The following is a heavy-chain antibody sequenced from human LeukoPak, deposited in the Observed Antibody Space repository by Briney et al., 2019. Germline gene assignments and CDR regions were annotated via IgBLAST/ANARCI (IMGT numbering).Heavy chain of an antibody. V-gene: IGHV3-21*01. CDR3: ARGPTMKMDV. Sequence: GGSLRLSCAASGFTLSSYTMNWVRQAPGKGLEWVPSITSSSSYIYYADSVKGRFTISRDNAKNSLYLQMNSLRAEDTAVYYCARGPTMKMDVWGKGTTVTVSS. J-gene: IGHJ6*04. CDR1: GFTLSSYT. CDR2: ITSSSSYI. D-gene: IGHD3-22*01.